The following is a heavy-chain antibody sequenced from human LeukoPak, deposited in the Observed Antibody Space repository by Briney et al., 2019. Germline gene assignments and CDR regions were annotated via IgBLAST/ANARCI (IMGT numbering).Heavy chain of an antibody. J-gene: IGHJ4*02. V-gene: IGHV4-59*01. Sequence: PSETLSLTCTVSGGSISSYYWSWIRQPPGEGLEWIGYIYYSGSTNYNPSLKSRVTISVDKSKNQFSLKLSSVTAADTAVYYCTRGGDYVDYWGQGTLVTVSS. CDR1: GGSISSYY. CDR3: TRGGDYVDY. CDR2: IYYSGST.